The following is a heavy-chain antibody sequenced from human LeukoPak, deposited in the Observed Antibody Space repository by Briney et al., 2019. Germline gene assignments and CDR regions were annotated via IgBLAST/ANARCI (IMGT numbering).Heavy chain of an antibody. CDR1: GYTFTGYY. CDR3: ATSDGDYTAGYYYYMGV. V-gene: IGHV1-2*02. D-gene: IGHD4-17*01. CDR2: INPNTAGT. J-gene: IGHJ6*03. Sequence: ASVKVSCKASGYTFTGYYFHWVRQAPGQGLEWMGWINPNTAGTNYAQKFLGRVTLTWDSSISTAYMELNRLTSDDTAVYYCATSDGDYTAGYYYYMGVWGKGTSVTVPS.